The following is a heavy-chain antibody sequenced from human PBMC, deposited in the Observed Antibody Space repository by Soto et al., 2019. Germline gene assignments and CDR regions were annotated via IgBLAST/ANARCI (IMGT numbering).Heavy chain of an antibody. J-gene: IGHJ4*02. Sequence: GGSLRLSCAASASIFQGHGMHWVRQAPGKGLEWVSAINSRGGSTYYADSVKGRFTISRDSSKNTLYLQMNSLRAEDTAVYYCAKDRSTTSCYAFDYWGQGTLVTVSS. D-gene: IGHD2-2*01. CDR3: AKDRSTTSCYAFDY. CDR2: INSRGGST. V-gene: IGHV3-23*01. CDR1: ASIFQGHG.